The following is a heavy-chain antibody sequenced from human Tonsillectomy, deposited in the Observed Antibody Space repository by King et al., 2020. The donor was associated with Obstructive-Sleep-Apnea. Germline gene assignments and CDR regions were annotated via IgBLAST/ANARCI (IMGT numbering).Heavy chain of an antibody. CDR1: GFTFSNFG. D-gene: IGHD6-19*01. Sequence: VQLVESGGGVVQPGRSLRLSCAGSGFTFSNFGMHWIRQTPGKGLEWVAVIWYDGSNEFYADSVKGRFTISRDNSNNIVYLQMNSLRAEDTAVYFCGRGREGGYGGGWYARYFDYWGQGTLVTVSS. CDR2: IWYDGSNE. V-gene: IGHV3-33*01. CDR3: GRGREGGYGGGWYARYFDY. J-gene: IGHJ4*02.